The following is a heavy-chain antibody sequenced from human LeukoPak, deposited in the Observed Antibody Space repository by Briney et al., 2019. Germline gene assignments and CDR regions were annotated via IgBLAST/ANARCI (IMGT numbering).Heavy chain of an antibody. V-gene: IGHV5-51*01. Sequence: GESLKISCKGSGYSFTSYWIGWVRQVPGKGLEWMGIIYPGDSDTRYSPSFQGQVTISADKSISTAYLQWSSLKASDTAMYYCARVMGSGWTLYYFDYWGQGTLVTVSS. D-gene: IGHD6-19*01. CDR2: IYPGDSDT. CDR1: GYSFTSYW. J-gene: IGHJ4*02. CDR3: ARVMGSGWTLYYFDY.